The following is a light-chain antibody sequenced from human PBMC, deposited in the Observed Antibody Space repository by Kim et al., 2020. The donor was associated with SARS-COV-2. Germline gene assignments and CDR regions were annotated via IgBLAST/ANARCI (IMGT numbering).Light chain of an antibody. CDR3: TAWDNSLHGRE. Sequence: GEGVTISCSGSTSNIGSNAVNWYQHLPGTAPRLLIYTNNQRPSGVPDRFSGSKSGTTASLAISGLQSEDEADYYCTAWDNSLHGREFGGGTQLTVL. J-gene: IGLJ3*02. V-gene: IGLV1-44*01. CDR1: TSNIGSNA. CDR2: TNN.